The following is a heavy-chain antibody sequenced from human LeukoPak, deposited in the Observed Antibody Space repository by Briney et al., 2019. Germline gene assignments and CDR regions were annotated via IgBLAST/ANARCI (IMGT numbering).Heavy chain of an antibody. D-gene: IGHD4-17*01. CDR2: INLNSGST. CDR3: ARDHPDYGDYVDY. J-gene: IGHJ4*02. Sequence: PGGSLRLSCAASGFTFVDYGMGSVRQAPGEVLGWSSGINLNSGSTGYAEYAKDRFTISRDNAKNSLYLQMNSLRAEDTAVYYCARDHPDYGDYVDYWGQGTLVTVSS. CDR1: GFTFVDYG. V-gene: IGHV3-20*04.